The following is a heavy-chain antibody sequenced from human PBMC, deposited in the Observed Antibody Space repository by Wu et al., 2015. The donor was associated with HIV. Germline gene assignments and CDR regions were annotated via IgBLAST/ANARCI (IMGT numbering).Heavy chain of an antibody. Sequence: QVQLVQSGAEVKKPGASVKVSCKASGYSFTSYYIHWVRQAPGQGFVWMGIINPSGGSPRYAQRFQGRVTMTSDTSTTTVYMELSSLKSEDTAVYYCAISAYNYGQFDYWGQGTLVTVSS. CDR3: AISAYNYGQFDY. J-gene: IGHJ4*02. CDR1: GYSFTSYY. V-gene: IGHV1-46*01. CDR2: INPSGGSP. D-gene: IGHD5-18*01.